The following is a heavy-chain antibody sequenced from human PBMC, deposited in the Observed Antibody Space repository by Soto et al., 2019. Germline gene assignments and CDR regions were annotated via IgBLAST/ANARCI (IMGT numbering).Heavy chain of an antibody. CDR3: TRGPRVSSTGTGAH. J-gene: IGHJ4*02. CDR2: ISDDGSTT. D-gene: IGHD1-1*01. Sequence: PGGSLRLSCAASGFIFSDYYMSWVRQTPGKGLIWVSRISDDGSTTTYADSVKGRFTISRDNAKNTLYLQMNSLRADDTGLYYCTRGPRVSSTGTGAHWGQGTLVTVSS. V-gene: IGHV3-74*01. CDR1: GFIFSDYY.